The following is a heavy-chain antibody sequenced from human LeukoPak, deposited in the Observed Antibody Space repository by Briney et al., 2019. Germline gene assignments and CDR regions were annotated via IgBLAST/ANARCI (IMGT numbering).Heavy chain of an antibody. V-gene: IGHV3-21*01. CDR1: GFTFSSYS. J-gene: IGHJ4*02. Sequence: GGSLRLSCAASGFTFSSYSMNWVRQAPGKGLEWVSSISSSSSYIYYADSVKGRFTISRDNAKNSLYLQMNSLRAEDTAVYYCARDRRDGYTYYFDYWGQGTLVTVSS. CDR2: ISSSSSYI. CDR3: ARDRRDGYTYYFDY. D-gene: IGHD5-24*01.